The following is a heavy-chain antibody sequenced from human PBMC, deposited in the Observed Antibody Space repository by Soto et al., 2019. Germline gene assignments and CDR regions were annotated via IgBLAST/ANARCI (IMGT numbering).Heavy chain of an antibody. CDR1: GFSLSTSGVG. V-gene: IGHV2-5*01. CDR3: AHGKATHYYYDSRGYYYVSGAFDI. CDR2: IYWNDDN. D-gene: IGHD3-22*01. J-gene: IGHJ3*02. Sequence: SGPTLVNPTQTLTLTCTFSGFSLSTSGVGVGWIRQPPGKALEWLALIYWNDDNRYSPSLKSRLTITKDTSKNQVVLTMTNMDPVDTATYYCAHGKATHYYYDSRGYYYVSGAFDIWGQGTMVTISS.